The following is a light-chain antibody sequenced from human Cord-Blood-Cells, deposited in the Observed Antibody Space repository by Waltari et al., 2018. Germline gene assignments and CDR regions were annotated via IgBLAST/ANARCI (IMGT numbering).Light chain of an antibody. J-gene: IGLJ2*01. V-gene: IGLV2-14*01. CDR1: SSDVVGYNY. Sequence: QSALTQPAYVSGSPGQSITISCTATSSDVVGYNYVSWYQQHPGKSPKLMIYDVSNLPSGVSNRFSGSKSGNTASLTISGLQAEDEADYYCSSYTISSTVVFGGGTKLTVL. CDR3: SSYTISSTVV. CDR2: DVS.